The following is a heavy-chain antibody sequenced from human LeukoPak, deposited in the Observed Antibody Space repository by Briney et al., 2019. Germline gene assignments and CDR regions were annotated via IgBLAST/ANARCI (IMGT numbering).Heavy chain of an antibody. D-gene: IGHD2-15*01. V-gene: IGHV3-33*01. CDR1: GFTFSSYG. Sequence: GRSLRLSCAASGFTFSSYGMHWVRQAPGKGLEWVAVIRYDGSNKYYADSVKGRFTISRDNSKNTLYLQMNSLRAEDTAVYYCARDIVVVVANGMDVWGQGTTVTVSS. CDR3: ARDIVVVVANGMDV. CDR2: IRYDGSNK. J-gene: IGHJ6*02.